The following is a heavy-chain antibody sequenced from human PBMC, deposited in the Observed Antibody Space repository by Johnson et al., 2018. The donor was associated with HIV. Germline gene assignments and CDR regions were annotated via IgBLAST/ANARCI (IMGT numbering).Heavy chain of an antibody. CDR3: ARGETTVTLCAFDI. CDR2: ISSNGGST. Sequence: EVQLVESGGGLVQPGGSLRLSCAASGFTFSSYAMHWVRQAPGKGLEYVSAISSNGGSTYYANSVKGRFTISRDNSKNTLYLQMGSLRAEDMAVYYCARGETTVTLCAFDIWGQGTMVTVSS. D-gene: IGHD4-17*01. J-gene: IGHJ3*02. CDR1: GFTFSSYA. V-gene: IGHV3-64*01.